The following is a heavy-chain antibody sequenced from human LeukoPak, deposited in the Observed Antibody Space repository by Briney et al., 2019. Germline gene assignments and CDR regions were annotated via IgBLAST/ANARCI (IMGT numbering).Heavy chain of an antibody. J-gene: IGHJ4*02. CDR2: INHSGST. CDR3: ARGLWFGAL. Sequence: SETLSLTCAVYGGSLSGYYWSWIRQPPGKGLEWIGEINHSGSTNYNPSLKSRVTISVDTSKNQFSLKLSSVTAADTAVYYCARGLWFGALWGQGTLVTVSS. CDR1: GGSLSGYY. D-gene: IGHD3-10*01. V-gene: IGHV4-34*01.